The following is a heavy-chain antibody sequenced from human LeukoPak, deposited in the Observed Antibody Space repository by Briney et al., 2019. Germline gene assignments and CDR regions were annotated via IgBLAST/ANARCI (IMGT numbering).Heavy chain of an antibody. CDR2: MSASGSHT. Sequence: GGSLRLSCAASGFTFSDFAMSWVRQAPGKGLEWVSGMSASGSHTHSADFVKGRFTISRDNFKNTLYLQMNGLRVEDTAVYYCAKVRSGNNYYFDYWGQGTLVTVSS. CDR1: GFTFSDFA. J-gene: IGHJ4*02. D-gene: IGHD1/OR15-1a*01. V-gene: IGHV3-23*01. CDR3: AKVRSGNNYYFDY.